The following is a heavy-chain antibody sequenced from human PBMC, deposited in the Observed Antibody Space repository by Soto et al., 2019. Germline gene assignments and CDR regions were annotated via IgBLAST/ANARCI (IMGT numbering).Heavy chain of an antibody. CDR1: GGTFSSYA. Sequence: GASVKVSCKASGGTFSSYAISWVRQAPGQGLEWMGGIIPIFGTANYAQKFQGRVTITADESTSTAYMELSSLRSEDTAVYYCARPLAYCGGDCHHTYYYGMDVWGQGTTVTVSS. J-gene: IGHJ6*02. CDR3: ARPLAYCGGDCHHTYYYGMDV. CDR2: IIPIFGTA. D-gene: IGHD2-21*02. V-gene: IGHV1-69*13.